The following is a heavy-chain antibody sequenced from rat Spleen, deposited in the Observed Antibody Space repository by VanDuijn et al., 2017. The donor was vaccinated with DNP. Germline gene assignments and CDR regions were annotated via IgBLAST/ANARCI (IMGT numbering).Heavy chain of an antibody. CDR2: INMGSGGT. V-gene: IGHV1-43*01. J-gene: IGHJ3*01. CDR1: GYSFTTYY. D-gene: IGHD1-11*01. Sequence: VQLQQSGPELVRPGSSVKMSCKASGYSFTTYYIGWIKQTTRQGLEYIGYINMGSGGTNYNEKFKGKATLTGGKSSSTAFMQLSSLTPDDSAVYYCALGRAGIWFVYWGQGTLVTVSS. CDR3: ALGRAGIWFVY.